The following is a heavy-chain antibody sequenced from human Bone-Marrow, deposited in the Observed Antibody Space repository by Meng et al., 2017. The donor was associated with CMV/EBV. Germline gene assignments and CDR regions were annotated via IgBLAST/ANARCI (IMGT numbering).Heavy chain of an antibody. V-gene: IGHV3-21*01. Sequence: GESLKISCAPSGFTFGLYTMAWVRQAPGKGLDWVSSIRSSSSYIYYADSVKGRFTISRDNAKNSLYLEMSSLRAEDTAVYYCTRVSQWDLLLSDYWGQGTLVTVSS. D-gene: IGHD1-26*01. J-gene: IGHJ4*02. CDR3: TRVSQWDLLLSDY. CDR1: GFTFGLYT. CDR2: IRSSSSYI.